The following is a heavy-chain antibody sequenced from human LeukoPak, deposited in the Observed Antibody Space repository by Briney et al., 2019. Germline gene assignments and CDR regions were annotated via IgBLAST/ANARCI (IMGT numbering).Heavy chain of an antibody. Sequence: PSETLSLTCAVYGGSFSGYYWSWIRQPPGKGLEWIGEINHSGSTNYNPSLKSRVTISVDTSKNQFSLKLSSVTAADTAVYYCASPTDTAMVNSAFDIWGQGTMVTVSS. V-gene: IGHV4-34*01. CDR3: ASPTDTAMVNSAFDI. D-gene: IGHD5-18*01. CDR2: INHSGST. J-gene: IGHJ3*02. CDR1: GGSFSGYY.